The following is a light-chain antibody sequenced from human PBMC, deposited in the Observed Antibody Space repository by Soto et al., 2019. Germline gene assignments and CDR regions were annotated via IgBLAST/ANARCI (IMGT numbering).Light chain of an antibody. CDR2: KAS. J-gene: IGKJ1*01. V-gene: IGKV1-5*03. Sequence: DIQMTQSPSSPVASVGDRVTITCRASQSISSVLNWYQQKPGKAPKLLIYKASTLKSGVPSRFSGSGSGTEFTLTISSLQPDDFATYYCQHYNSYSEAFGQGTKVDIK. CDR3: QHYNSYSEA. CDR1: QSISSV.